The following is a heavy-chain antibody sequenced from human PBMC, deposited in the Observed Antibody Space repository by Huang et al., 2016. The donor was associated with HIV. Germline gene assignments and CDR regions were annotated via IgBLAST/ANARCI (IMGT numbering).Heavy chain of an antibody. CDR2: SGGDHGKT. J-gene: IGHJ4*02. V-gene: IGHV1-18*01. CDR1: DYSFTAYG. Sequence: QVQVVQSGGEVRKPGASVKVSCKPSDYSFTAYGIAWVRQAPGQWLEWMGWSGGDHGKTEYNQKFQGRVSMTTDTSTSTAYLELRSLRSDDTALYYCVIGGSSWGIPEYWGQGTLVTVSS. D-gene: IGHD6-13*01. CDR3: VIGGSSWGIPEY.